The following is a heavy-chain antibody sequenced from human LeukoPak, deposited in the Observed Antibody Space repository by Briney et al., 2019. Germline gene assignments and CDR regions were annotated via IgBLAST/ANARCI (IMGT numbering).Heavy chain of an antibody. V-gene: IGHV3-13*01. J-gene: IGHJ3*02. CDR3: ARVASRQQLARANAFDI. CDR2: IGTAGDT. Sequence: GGSPRLSCAASGFTLSNYAMHWVRHPAGKGLEWVSAIGTAGDTFYPGSVKGRFTISRDNAKKSLFLQMNSLRAEDTAVYYCARVASRQQLARANAFDIWGQGTMVTVSS. D-gene: IGHD6-13*01. CDR1: GFTLSNYA.